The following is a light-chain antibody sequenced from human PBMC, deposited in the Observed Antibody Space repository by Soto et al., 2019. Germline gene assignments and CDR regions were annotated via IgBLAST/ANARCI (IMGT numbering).Light chain of an antibody. J-gene: IGKJ1*01. CDR1: QSISSW. V-gene: IGKV1-5*01. CDR2: ATS. Sequence: DIQMTQSPATLSASVGDRVTITCRASQSISSWLAWYQQKPGKAPKLLIYATSTLQSGVPSRFRDSGSGTDFTLTISCLQSEDFETYYCQQYYSYPRTFGQGTKVDIK. CDR3: QQYYSYPRT.